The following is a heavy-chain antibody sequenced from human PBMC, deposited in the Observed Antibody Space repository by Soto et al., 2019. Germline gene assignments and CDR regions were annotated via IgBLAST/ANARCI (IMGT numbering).Heavy chain of an antibody. CDR2: ISYSGNS. CDR1: GGSISRPGYY. J-gene: IGHJ5*02. D-gene: IGHD3-22*01. Sequence: QMQLQESGPGLVKPSQTLSLICSVSGGSISRPGYYWAWIRQHPARGLEWIGSISYSGNSNHNPSLQSRLVLSRYTSQNCFSLRVNSVHSADPAAYYSARLRRDGSGFPDLWGQGARVTVSS. CDR3: ARLRRDGSGFPDL. V-gene: IGHV4-31*03.